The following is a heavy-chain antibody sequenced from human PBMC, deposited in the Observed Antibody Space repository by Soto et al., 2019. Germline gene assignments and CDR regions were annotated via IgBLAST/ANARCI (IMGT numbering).Heavy chain of an antibody. CDR1: GFTFRSYP. D-gene: IGHD6-13*01. CDR3: AKYSVAGSRYFDY. V-gene: IGHV3-23*04. J-gene: IGHJ4*02. Sequence: EVQLVESGGGLVQPGGSLRLSCAASGFTFRSYPMTWARQPPGKGREWVLSIGFSHGDTHYADSVKGRFTIFRDNSENTLFLQMNSLRAEDTALYYCAKYSVAGSRYFDYWGQGTLVTVSA. CDR2: IGFSHGDT.